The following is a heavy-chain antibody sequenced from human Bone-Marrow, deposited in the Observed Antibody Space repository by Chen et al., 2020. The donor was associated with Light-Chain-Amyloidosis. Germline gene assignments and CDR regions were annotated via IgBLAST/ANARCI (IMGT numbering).Heavy chain of an antibody. CDR2: IIPLLGTT. CDR3: VRDVGDTDGYTWAFDV. CDR1: GGTLGNDA. J-gene: IGHJ3*01. D-gene: IGHD5-18*01. V-gene: IGHV1-69*01. Sequence: RLVQSGAEVKKPGSSVTVSCKVSGGTLGNDAVNWVRKAPGQGFEWVGGIIPLLGTTHSAEDFEGRVTLTADELTSTVYMELRSLRSRDTAVYYCVRDVGDTDGYTWAFDVWGPGTVVTVSS.